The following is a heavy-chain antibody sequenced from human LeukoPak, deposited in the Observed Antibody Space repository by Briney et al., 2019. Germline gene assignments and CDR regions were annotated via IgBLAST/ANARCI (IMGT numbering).Heavy chain of an antibody. CDR1: GFIFSRYW. Sequence: GGSLRLSCAASGFIFSRYWMSWVRQAPGKGLEWVANIKQDGSEKYYVDSVKGRLTISRDNAKNSLYLQMNSLRAEDTAVYYCARATVTGRRGWYFDLWGRGTLVTVSS. CDR2: IKQDGSEK. CDR3: ARATVTGRRGWYFDL. V-gene: IGHV3-7*01. J-gene: IGHJ2*01. D-gene: IGHD4-17*01.